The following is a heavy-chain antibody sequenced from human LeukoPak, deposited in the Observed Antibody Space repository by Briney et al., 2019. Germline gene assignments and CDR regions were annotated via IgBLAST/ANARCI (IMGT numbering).Heavy chain of an antibody. J-gene: IGHJ3*02. D-gene: IGHD3-22*01. CDR3: ARDQRYYYDSSGYSHAFDI. CDR2: ISWNSGSI. CDR1: GFTFDDYV. Sequence: GGSLRLSCAASGFTFDDYVMHWVRQAPGKGLEWVSGISWNSGSIGYADSVKGRFTISRDNAKNSLYLQMNSLRAEDTAVYYCARDQRYYYDSSGYSHAFDIWGQGTMVTVSS. V-gene: IGHV3-9*01.